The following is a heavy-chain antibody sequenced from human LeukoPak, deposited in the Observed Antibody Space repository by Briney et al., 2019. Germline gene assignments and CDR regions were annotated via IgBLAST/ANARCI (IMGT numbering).Heavy chain of an antibody. D-gene: IGHD3-22*01. CDR1: GFTFSSYW. CDR3: ARDQYYYDSSGYYDY. V-gene: IGHV3-7*01. J-gene: IGHJ4*02. CDR2: IKQDGSEK. Sequence: GGSLRLSCAASGFTFSSYWMSWVRQAPGKGLEWVANIKQDGSEKYYVDSVKGRFTISRDNAKNSLYLQMNSLRAEDTAVYYCARDQYYYDSSGYYDYWGQGTLVTVSS.